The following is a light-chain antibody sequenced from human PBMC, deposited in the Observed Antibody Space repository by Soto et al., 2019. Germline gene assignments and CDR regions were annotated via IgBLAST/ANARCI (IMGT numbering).Light chain of an antibody. CDR2: EVT. V-gene: IGLV2-8*01. CDR3: SSFAGGGNPVL. CDR1: SSDVGGYNY. Sequence: QSALTQPPSASGSLGQSVTIACTGTSSDVGGYNYVSWHQQHPGKAPKVMIYEVTKRPPGVPDRFSGSKSGNTASLPVSGLQAEDEAEYYCSSFAGGGNPVLLGGGTKLTVL. J-gene: IGLJ2*01.